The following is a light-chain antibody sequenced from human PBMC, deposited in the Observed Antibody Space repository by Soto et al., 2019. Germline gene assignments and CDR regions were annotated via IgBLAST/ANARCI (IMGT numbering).Light chain of an antibody. J-gene: IGKJ5*01. V-gene: IGKV3-20*01. Sequence: EIVLTQSPDTLSVSPGERATLSCRASQTVKNNLAWYHHKPGQPPRLLIDGASSRATGVPDRFSGTGSGTDFTLTISRLEPEDFAVFYCQQYGNSPITFGQGTRLENK. CDR3: QQYGNSPIT. CDR2: GAS. CDR1: QTVKNN.